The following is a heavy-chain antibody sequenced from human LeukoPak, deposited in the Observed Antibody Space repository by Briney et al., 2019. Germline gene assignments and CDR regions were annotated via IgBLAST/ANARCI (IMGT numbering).Heavy chain of an antibody. D-gene: IGHD5-18*01. CDR1: GFTFIDSG. V-gene: IGHV3-73*01. CDR3: IRYGSVPNWFEP. CDR2: VRSRANNYGT. Sequence: GGSLKLSCAASGFTFIDSGMHWVRQAPGKGLEWVGRVRSRANNYGTAYARSVKDRFIISRDDSKNMAYLQMNSLKTEDTATYYCIRYGSVPNWFEPWGQGTQVTVSS. J-gene: IGHJ5*02.